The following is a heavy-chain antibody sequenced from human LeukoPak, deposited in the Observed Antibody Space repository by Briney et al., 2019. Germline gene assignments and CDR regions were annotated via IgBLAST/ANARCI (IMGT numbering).Heavy chain of an antibody. CDR1: GGSFSGYY. J-gene: IGHJ6*02. D-gene: IGHD2-21*01. CDR2: INHSGST. CDR3: ARGFLRVIPRSRSMDV. Sequence: PSETLSLTCAVYGGSFSGYYWSWIRQPPGKGLEWIGEINHSGSTNYNPSLKSRVTISVDTSKNQFSLKLSSVTAADTAVYYCARGFLRVIPRSRSMDVWGQGTTVTVSS. V-gene: IGHV4-34*01.